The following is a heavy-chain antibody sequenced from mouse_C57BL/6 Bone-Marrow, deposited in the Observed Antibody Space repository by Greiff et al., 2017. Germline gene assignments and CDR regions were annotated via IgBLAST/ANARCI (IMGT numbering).Heavy chain of an antibody. V-gene: IGHV1-69*01. D-gene: IGHD2-3*01. Sequence: QVQLQQPGAELVMPGASVKLSCKASGYTFTSSWMHWVKQRPGQGLEWIGEIDPSDSYTNYNQKFKGKSTLTVDKSSSTACMQLSSLTSEDSAVYYGARSHGYSLYFDVWGTRTTVTVSS. CDR2: IDPSDSYT. J-gene: IGHJ1*03. CDR1: GYTFTSSW. CDR3: ARSHGYSLYFDV.